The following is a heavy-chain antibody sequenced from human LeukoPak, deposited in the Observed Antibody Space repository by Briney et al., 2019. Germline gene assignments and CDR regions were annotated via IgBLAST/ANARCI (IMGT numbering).Heavy chain of an antibody. J-gene: IGHJ4*02. CDR3: ARHALGDPS. CDR1: GGSVSSSGNY. Sequence: PSETLSLTCTVSGGSVSSSGNYWGWIRQSPGRGLEWIGSIPYSGSAFYNPSLKSRVTIFADTSNNQFFLKMTIVTAADTSMYYCARHALGDPSWGRGTLVTVSS. CDR2: IPYSGSA. V-gene: IGHV4-39*01.